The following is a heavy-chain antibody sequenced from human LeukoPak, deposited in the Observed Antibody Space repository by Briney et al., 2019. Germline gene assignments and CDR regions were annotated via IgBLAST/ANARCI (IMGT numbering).Heavy chain of an antibody. CDR3: AKTNGYYSD. CDR1: GFTFGSYG. D-gene: IGHD3-22*01. CDR2: ISGSGGTT. V-gene: IGHV3-23*01. J-gene: IGHJ4*02. Sequence: PGGSLRLSCAASGFTFGSYGMNWVRRAPGKGLEWVSGISGSGGTTYYADSVKGRFTISRDNSKNSLSLQVSSLRAENTAVYYCAKTNGYYSDWGQGTLVTVSS.